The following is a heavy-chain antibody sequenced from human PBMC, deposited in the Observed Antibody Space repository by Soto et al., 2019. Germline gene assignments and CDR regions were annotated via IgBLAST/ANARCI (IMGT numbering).Heavy chain of an antibody. D-gene: IGHD5-18*01. J-gene: IGHJ4*02. CDR1: GFTFSTYA. V-gene: IGHV3-64D*08. CDR3: VKEQFSYGPLDY. Sequence: SLRLSCSASGFTFSTYAMHWVRQAPGKGLESVSAISSDGGSTNYAESVDGRFTISRDNSKNILFLQMSSLRTEDTAVYHCVKEQFSYGPLDYWGQGTLVTVS. CDR2: ISSDGGST.